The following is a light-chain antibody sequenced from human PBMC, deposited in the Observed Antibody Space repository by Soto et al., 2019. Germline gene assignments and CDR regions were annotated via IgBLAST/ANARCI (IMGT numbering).Light chain of an antibody. V-gene: IGKV3-20*01. CDR3: QQYDSSPYT. CDR1: QSIGSSY. Sequence: EIVLTQSPGTLSLSPGDRVTLSCRASQSIGSSYLAWYQQRPGQAPRLLIHGATSTALGIPDRFSGSGSGTDFSLTIWRLEPEDFAVYYCQQYDSSPYTFGQGTKLEI. CDR2: GAT. J-gene: IGKJ2*01.